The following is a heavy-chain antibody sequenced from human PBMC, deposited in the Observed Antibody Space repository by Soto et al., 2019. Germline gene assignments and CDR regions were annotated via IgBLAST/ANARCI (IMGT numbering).Heavy chain of an antibody. CDR3: ARDNSGSPDWFDP. CDR1: GFTFSSYS. D-gene: IGHD6-25*01. J-gene: IGHJ5*02. Sequence: GGFLRLSCAASGFTFSSYSMNWVRQAPGKGLEWVSSISSSSSYIYYADSVKGRFTISRDNAKNSLYLQMNSLRAEDTAVYYCARDNSGSPDWFDPWGQGTLVTVSS. CDR2: ISSSSSYI. V-gene: IGHV3-21*01.